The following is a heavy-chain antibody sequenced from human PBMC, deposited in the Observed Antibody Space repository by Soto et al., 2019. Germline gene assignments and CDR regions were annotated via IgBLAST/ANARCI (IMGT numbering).Heavy chain of an antibody. J-gene: IGHJ6*02. V-gene: IGHV3-48*03. CDR1: GFTFSSYE. CDR3: ARDALYCDHTDDYYYGMDV. D-gene: IGHD2-8*02. Sequence: GGSLRLSCAASGFTFSSYEMNWVRQAPGKGLEWVSYISSSGSTIYYADSVKGRFTISRDNAKNSLYLQMNGLRAEDTAVYYCARDALYCDHTDDYYYGMDVWGQGTTGTVSS. CDR2: ISSSGSTI.